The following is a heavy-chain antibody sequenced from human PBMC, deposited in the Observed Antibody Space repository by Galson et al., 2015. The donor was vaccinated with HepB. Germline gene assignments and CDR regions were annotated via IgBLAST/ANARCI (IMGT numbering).Heavy chain of an antibody. V-gene: IGHV3-33*01. J-gene: IGHJ4*02. CDR2: IWYDGSNK. CDR1: GFTFSSYG. Sequence: SLRLSCAASGFTFSSYGMHWVRQAPGKGLEWVAVIWYDGSNKYYADSVKGRFTISRDNSKNTLYLQMNSLRAEDTAVYYCAREAGDDSSGGFDYWGQGTLVTVSS. CDR3: AREAGDDSSGGFDY. D-gene: IGHD3-22*01.